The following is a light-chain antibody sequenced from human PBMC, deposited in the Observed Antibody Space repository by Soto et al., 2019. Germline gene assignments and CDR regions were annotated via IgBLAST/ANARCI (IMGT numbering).Light chain of an antibody. CDR2: GAS. CDR3: QQYSLSPWT. V-gene: IGKV3-20*01. CDR1: QTVSNNY. J-gene: IGKJ1*01. Sequence: DIVLTQSPGTLSFSPGERSTLSFMSSQTVSNNYLAWYQQRPGQAPRLLIYGASSRATGIPDRFIGSGSGTDFSLTIDRLEPEDLAMYHCQQYSLSPWTFGQGTKVDIK.